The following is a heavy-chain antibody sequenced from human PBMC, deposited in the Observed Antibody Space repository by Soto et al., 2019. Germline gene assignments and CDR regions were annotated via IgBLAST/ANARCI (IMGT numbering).Heavy chain of an antibody. J-gene: IGHJ4*02. D-gene: IGHD3-22*01. CDR2: IIPIFGTA. CDR3: ARVYDSSGYYYY. Sequence: SVKVSCKAPGGTFSSYAISWVRQAPGQGLEWMGGIIPIFGTANYAQKFQGRVTITADKSTSTAYMELSSLRSEDTAVYYCARVYDSSGYYYYWGQGTLVTVSS. CDR1: GGTFSSYA. V-gene: IGHV1-69*06.